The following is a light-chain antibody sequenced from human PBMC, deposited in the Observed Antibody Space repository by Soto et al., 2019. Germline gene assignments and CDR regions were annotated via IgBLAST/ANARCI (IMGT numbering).Light chain of an antibody. CDR2: GAS. CDR1: QSVSSSY. V-gene: IGKV3-15*01. CDR3: QQYNNWPQT. J-gene: IGKJ1*01. Sequence: EIVLTQSPVTLSLSPGKRATLPCRASQSVSSSYLAWYQQKPGQAPRFLIYGASTRATDIPARFSGSGSGTEFTLTISSLQSEDFAEYHCQQYNNWPQTFGQGTKVDIK.